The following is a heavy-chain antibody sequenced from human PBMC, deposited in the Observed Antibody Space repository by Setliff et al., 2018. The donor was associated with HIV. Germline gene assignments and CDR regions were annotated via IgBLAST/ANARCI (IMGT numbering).Heavy chain of an antibody. D-gene: IGHD6-19*01. CDR3: ARGSAVTGTLEY. CDR1: GGSISSGYYY. V-gene: IGHV4-31*03. J-gene: IGHJ4*02. Sequence: SETLSLTCTVSGGSISSGYYYWSWIRQHPGKGLEWIGYTYYSGSTYYNPSLKSRVTISIDTSENQFSLKLSSVTAADTAVYFCARGSAVTGTLEYWGQGTLVTVSS. CDR2: TYYSGST.